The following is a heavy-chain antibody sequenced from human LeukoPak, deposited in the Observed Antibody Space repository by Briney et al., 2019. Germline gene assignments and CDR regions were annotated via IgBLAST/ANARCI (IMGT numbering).Heavy chain of an antibody. Sequence: SETLSLTCAVYGGSFSGYYWSWIRQPPGKGLEWIGEINHSGSTNYNPSLKSRVTISVDTSKNQFSLKLSSVTAADTAVYYCARSGVYGIDYWGQGTLVTLSS. CDR1: GGSFSGYY. V-gene: IGHV4-34*01. J-gene: IGHJ4*02. D-gene: IGHD3-10*01. CDR3: ARSGVYGIDY. CDR2: INHSGST.